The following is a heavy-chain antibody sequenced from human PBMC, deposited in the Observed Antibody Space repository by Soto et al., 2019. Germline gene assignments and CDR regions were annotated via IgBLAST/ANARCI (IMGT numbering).Heavy chain of an antibody. V-gene: IGHV3-23*02. J-gene: IGHJ3*02. CDR2: ISGTGVTT. CDR1: GFTFSNYA. CDR3: TKDRDDSGIVDAFEI. D-gene: IGHD4-4*01. Sequence: EMQLLESGGDLVQPGGSLRLSCAASGFTFSNYAMTWVRQAPGKGLEYVSAISGTGVTTYQGDSMKGRFTISRDNSKNTMYLQMDSPKAEDTTIYYCTKDRDDSGIVDAFEIWGQGTMVTVSS.